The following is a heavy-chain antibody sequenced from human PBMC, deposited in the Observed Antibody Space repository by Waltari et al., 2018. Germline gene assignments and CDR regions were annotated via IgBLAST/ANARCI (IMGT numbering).Heavy chain of an antibody. Sequence: QVQLVQSGAEVKKPGSSVKVSCKASGGTFSSYAISWVRQAPVQGLELMGGSIPICGTANYAQKFQGRVTIPTDESTSTADMVLSSLRSEDTAGYYCARGSSSSWYGGAFDIWGQGTMVTVSS. D-gene: IGHD6-13*01. CDR1: GGTFSSYA. CDR3: ARGSSSSWYGGAFDI. J-gene: IGHJ3*02. CDR2: SIPICGTA. V-gene: IGHV1-69*05.